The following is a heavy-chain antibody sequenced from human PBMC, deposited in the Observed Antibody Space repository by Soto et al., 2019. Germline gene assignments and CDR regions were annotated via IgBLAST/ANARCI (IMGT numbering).Heavy chain of an antibody. D-gene: IGHD6-13*01. CDR2: SRNKPKKYTT. CDR3: ARISAAVSNAFDV. J-gene: IGHJ3*01. V-gene: IGHV3-72*01. CDR1: GFAFSDHY. Sequence: PGGSLRLSCAGSGFAFSDHYMDWVRQAPGKGLEWVGRSRNKPKKYTTEYAASVKGRFTVSRDDSRNLLYLDMNSLKTEDTAVYYCARISAAVSNAFDVWGQGTMVTVSS.